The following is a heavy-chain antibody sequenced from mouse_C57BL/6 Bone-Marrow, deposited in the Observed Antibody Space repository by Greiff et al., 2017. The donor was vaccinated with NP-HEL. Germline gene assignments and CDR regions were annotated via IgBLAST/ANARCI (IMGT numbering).Heavy chain of an antibody. CDR3: ARGYGIPFAY. V-gene: IGHV5-6*01. CDR1: GFTFSSYG. Sequence: EVQGVESGGDLVKPGGSLKLSCAASGFTFSSYGMSWVRQTPDKRLEWVATISSGGSYTYYPDSVKGRFTISRDNAKNTLYLRMSSLKSEDTAMYYCARGYGIPFAYWGQGTLVTVSA. J-gene: IGHJ3*01. D-gene: IGHD2-1*01. CDR2: ISSGGSYT.